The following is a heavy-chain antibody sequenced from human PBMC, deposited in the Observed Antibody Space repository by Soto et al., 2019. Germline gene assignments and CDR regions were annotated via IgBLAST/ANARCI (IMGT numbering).Heavy chain of an antibody. D-gene: IGHD3-22*01. CDR3: ARGAYYDGSGFDY. CDR1: GEYISNGYY. CDR2: IYYSGST. J-gene: IGHJ4*02. Sequence: SETLSLTCAVSGEYISNGYYWAWIRQPPGKWLEWIGYIYYSGSTYYNPSLKSRVTISVDTSKNQFPLKLSSVTAADTAVYYCARGAYYDGSGFDYWGQGTLVTVSS. V-gene: IGHV4-38-2*01.